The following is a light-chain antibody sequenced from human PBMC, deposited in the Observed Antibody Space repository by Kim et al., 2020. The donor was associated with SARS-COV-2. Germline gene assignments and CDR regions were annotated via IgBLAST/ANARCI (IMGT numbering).Light chain of an antibody. V-gene: IGKV3-20*01. CDR2: GAS. J-gene: IGKJ4*01. CDR3: QQYGSSPLT. Sequence: EIVLTQSPGTLSLSPGERATLSCRASQSVSSSYLAWYQQKPGQAPRLLIYGASSRATGIPARFSGSGSGTDFTLTISRLEPEDFVVYYCQQYGSSPLTFGGGTKVDIK. CDR1: QSVSSSY.